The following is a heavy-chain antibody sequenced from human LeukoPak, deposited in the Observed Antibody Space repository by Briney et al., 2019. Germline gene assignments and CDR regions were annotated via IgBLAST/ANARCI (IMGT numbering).Heavy chain of an antibody. CDR3: ARIEDVTRGYNHAYYFDY. D-gene: IGHD5-18*01. CDR1: GGSISSSSYY. V-gene: IGHV4-39*01. J-gene: IGHJ4*02. Sequence: KSSETLSLTCTVSGGSISSSSYYWGWIRQPPGKGLEWIGSIYYSGSTYYNPSLKSRVTISVDTSKKQFSLKLRTATAADTAVYYCARIEDVTRGYNHAYYFDYWGQGTLVTVSS. CDR2: IYYSGST.